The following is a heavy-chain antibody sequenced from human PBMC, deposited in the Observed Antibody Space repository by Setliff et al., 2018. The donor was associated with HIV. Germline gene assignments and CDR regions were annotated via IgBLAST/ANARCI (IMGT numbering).Heavy chain of an antibody. D-gene: IGHD6-19*01. Sequence: GSLRLSCAVSGFTFEDYGMSWVRQAPGKGLEWVSGINWNGGSTGYVDSVKGRFTISRDNSKNTLYLQMNSLRGEDTAVYYCARHSDWYGNDAFDIWGQGTRVTVSS. CDR3: ARHSDWYGNDAFDI. CDR1: GFTFEDYG. CDR2: INWNGGST. J-gene: IGHJ3*02. V-gene: IGHV3-20*04.